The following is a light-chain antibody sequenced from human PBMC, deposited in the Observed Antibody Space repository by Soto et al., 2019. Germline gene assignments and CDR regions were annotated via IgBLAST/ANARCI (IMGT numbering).Light chain of an antibody. J-gene: IGKJ1*01. CDR3: QQYNSYWT. Sequence: DIQMTQSPSSLSASVGDRVTITCRASQSISSYLNWYQQKPGKAPNLLMYAASSLQSGVPARFSGSGSGTEFTLTISSLQPDDFATYYCQQYNSYWTFGQGTKVDVK. CDR1: QSISSY. V-gene: IGKV1-39*01. CDR2: AAS.